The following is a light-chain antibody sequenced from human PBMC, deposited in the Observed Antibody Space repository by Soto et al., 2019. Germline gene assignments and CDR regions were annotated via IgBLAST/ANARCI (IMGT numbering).Light chain of an antibody. CDR2: TAS. V-gene: IGKV1-12*01. CDR3: QQAHSFPHT. CDR1: QAIGSC. J-gene: IGKJ2*01. Sequence: DIQMTQSPSSVSASVGDRVTIACRASQAIGSCLAWYQQRPGKAPQLLIHTASSLQSVVPARFSGSGSGTDFTLTISRLQPEDFATYYCQQAHSFPHTFGQGTKLETK.